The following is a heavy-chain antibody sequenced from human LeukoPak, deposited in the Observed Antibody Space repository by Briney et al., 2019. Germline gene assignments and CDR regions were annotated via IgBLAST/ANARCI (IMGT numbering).Heavy chain of an antibody. J-gene: IGHJ4*02. D-gene: IGHD4-23*01. CDR1: GYTFTSYG. Sequence: ASVKVSCKASGYTFTSYGITWVRQAPGQGLEWMGWMSSYNGKTNYPQKLQDRLTMTADTSTNTAYMELRSLRSDDTAVYYCARGLFSVTGGAAYFDFWGQGTLVTVSS. V-gene: IGHV1-18*01. CDR2: MSSYNGKT. CDR3: ARGLFSVTGGAAYFDF.